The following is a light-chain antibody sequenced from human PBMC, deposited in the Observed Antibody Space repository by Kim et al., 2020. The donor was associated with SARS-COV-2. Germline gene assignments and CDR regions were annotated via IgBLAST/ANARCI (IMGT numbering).Light chain of an antibody. CDR2: AAS. CDR1: QSVRSSH. CDR3: QQHDSLPFT. J-gene: IGKJ3*01. V-gene: IGKV3-20*01. Sequence: EFVLTQSPGTLSLSPGERATLSCRASQSVRSSHLAWYQQRPGQAPRLLIYAASSRATGIPDRFSGSGSGTDFTLTITRLEPEDFAVYYCQQHDSLPFTFGPGTKVDIK.